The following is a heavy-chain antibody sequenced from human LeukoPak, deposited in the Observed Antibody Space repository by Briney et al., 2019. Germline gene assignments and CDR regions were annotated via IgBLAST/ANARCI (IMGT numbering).Heavy chain of an antibody. Sequence: GGSLRLSCAPSGFTFDDYAMHWVRQAPGKGLEWVSLISGDGGSTYYADSVKGRFTISRDNSKNSLYLQMNSLRTEDTALYYCASLWFGELPQDYWGQGTLVTVSS. CDR2: ISGDGGST. J-gene: IGHJ4*02. V-gene: IGHV3-43*02. CDR1: GFTFDDYA. D-gene: IGHD3-10*01. CDR3: ASLWFGELPQDY.